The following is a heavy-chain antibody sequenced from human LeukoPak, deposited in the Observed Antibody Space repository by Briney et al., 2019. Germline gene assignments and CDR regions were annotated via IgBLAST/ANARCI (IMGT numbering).Heavy chain of an antibody. CDR2: INPSGGST. D-gene: IGHD3-9*01. CDR3: ARTYYDILTLDY. Sequence: ASVKVSCKASGYTFTGYYMHWVRQAPGQGLEWMGIINPSGGSTSYAQKFQGRVTMTRDTSTSTVYMELSSLRSEDTAVYYCARTYYDILTLDYWGQGTLVTVSS. V-gene: IGHV1-46*01. CDR1: GYTFTGYY. J-gene: IGHJ4*02.